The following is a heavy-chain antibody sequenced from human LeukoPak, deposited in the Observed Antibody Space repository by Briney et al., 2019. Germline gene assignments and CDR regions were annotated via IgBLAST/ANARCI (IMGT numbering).Heavy chain of an antibody. V-gene: IGHV1-8*01. CDR1: VYTFTTYD. Sequence: GAPVTVSCTSSVYTFTTYDINWVRQAAGQGLEWMGWMNPNSGNTGYAQKFQGRVTMTTNTSISTAYMELSSLRSEETAVYYCARVLRSNGRQFDPWGQGTLVTVSS. CDR3: ARVLRSNGRQFDP. D-gene: IGHD2-8*01. J-gene: IGHJ5*02. CDR2: MNPNSGNT.